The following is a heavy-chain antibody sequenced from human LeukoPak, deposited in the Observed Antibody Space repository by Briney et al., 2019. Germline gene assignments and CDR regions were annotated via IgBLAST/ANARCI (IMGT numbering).Heavy chain of an antibody. CDR2: IYSGGST. CDR3: ARESSSFLDY. V-gene: IGHV3-53*01. J-gene: IGHJ4*02. D-gene: IGHD6-6*01. CDR1: GFTFSSYA. Sequence: PGGSLRLSCAASGFTFSSYAMSRVRQAPGKGLEWVSVIYSGGSTYYADSVKGRFTISRDNSKNTLYLQMNSLRADDTAVYYCARESSSFLDYWGQGTLVTVSS.